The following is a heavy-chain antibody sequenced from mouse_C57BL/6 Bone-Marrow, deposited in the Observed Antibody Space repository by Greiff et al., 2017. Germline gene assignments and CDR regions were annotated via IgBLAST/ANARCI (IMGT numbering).Heavy chain of an antibody. J-gene: IGHJ2*01. Sequence: VKLVESGPELVKPGASVKISCKASGYAFSSSWMNWVKQRPGKGLEWIGRIYPGDGDTNYNGKFKGKATLTADKSSSTAYMQLSSLTSEDSAVYFCVGATVVYFDYWGQGTTLTVSS. CDR1: GYAFSSSW. CDR2: IYPGDGDT. CDR3: VGATVVYFDY. D-gene: IGHD1-1*01. V-gene: IGHV1-82*01.